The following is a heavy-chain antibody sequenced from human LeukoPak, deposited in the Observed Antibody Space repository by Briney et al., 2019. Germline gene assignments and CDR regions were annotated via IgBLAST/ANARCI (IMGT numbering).Heavy chain of an antibody. D-gene: IGHD3-9*01. CDR3: ARERIRYFDWLLDY. J-gene: IGHJ4*02. CDR2: IYTSGST. Sequence: SETLPLTCTVSGGSISSYYWSWIRQPAGKGLEWIGRIYTSGSTNYNPSLKSRVTMSVDTSKNQFSLKLSSVTAADTAVYYCARERIRYFDWLLDYWGQGTLVTVSS. CDR1: GGSISSYY. V-gene: IGHV4-4*07.